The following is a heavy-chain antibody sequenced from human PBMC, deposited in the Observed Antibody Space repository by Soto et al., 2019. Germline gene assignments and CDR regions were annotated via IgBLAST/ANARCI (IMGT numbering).Heavy chain of an antibody. D-gene: IGHD2-15*01. Sequence: GGSLRLSCAASGFTFSSYSMNWVRQAPGKGLEWVSSISSSSSYIYYTDSVKGRFTISRDNAKNSLYLQMNSLRAEDTAVYYCARAKEEDIVVVVAAVHFDYWGQGTLVTVS. V-gene: IGHV3-21*01. CDR3: ARAKEEDIVVVVAAVHFDY. CDR2: ISSSSSYI. J-gene: IGHJ4*02. CDR1: GFTFSSYS.